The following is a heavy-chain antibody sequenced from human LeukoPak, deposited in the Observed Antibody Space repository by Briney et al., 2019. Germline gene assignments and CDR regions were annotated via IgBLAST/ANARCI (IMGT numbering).Heavy chain of an antibody. D-gene: IGHD1-14*01. CDR2: IGGSSSSI. CDR1: GFTFSSYA. Sequence: GGSLRLSCAASGFTFSSYAMSWVRQAPGKGLEGVSSIGGSSSSIYYADSLKGRFTISRDNAKNSLYLQMNSLRAEDTAVYYCAREESEGFDYWGQGTLVTVSS. J-gene: IGHJ4*02. CDR3: AREESEGFDY. V-gene: IGHV3-21*01.